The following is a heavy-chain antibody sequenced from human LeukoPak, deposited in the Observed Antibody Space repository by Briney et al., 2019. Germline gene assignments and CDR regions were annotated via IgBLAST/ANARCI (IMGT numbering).Heavy chain of an antibody. Sequence: ASVKVSCKASGYTFTSYYMHWVRQAPGQGLEWMGIINPSGGSTSYAQKFQGRVTMTRDTSTSTVYMELSSLRSEDTAVYYCAREWYYYDSSGYYFDYWGQGTLVTVSS. CDR1: GYTFTSYY. CDR3: AREWYYYDSSGYYFDY. V-gene: IGHV1-46*01. J-gene: IGHJ4*02. D-gene: IGHD3-22*01. CDR2: INPSGGST.